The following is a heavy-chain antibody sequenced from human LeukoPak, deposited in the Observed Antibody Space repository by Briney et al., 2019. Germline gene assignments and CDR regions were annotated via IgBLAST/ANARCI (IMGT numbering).Heavy chain of an antibody. D-gene: IGHD3-3*01. V-gene: IGHV1-18*01. J-gene: IGHJ4*02. CDR2: ISGYNGNT. CDR3: ARGLNDFWSGYYDY. Sequence: AASVKVSCKASGYTFTSYGISWVRQAPGQGLEWMGWISGYNGNTNYAQKLQGRVTMTTDTPTSTAYMELRSLRSDDTAVYYCARGLNDFWSGYYDYWGQGTLVTVSS. CDR1: GYTFTSYG.